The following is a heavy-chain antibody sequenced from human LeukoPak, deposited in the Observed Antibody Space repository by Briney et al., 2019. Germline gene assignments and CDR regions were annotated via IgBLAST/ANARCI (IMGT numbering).Heavy chain of an antibody. J-gene: IGHJ4*02. Sequence: SETLSLTCIVSGGSTSGGNYYWGWIRRPPGKGLEWVGGISSSGNTYYNPSLKSRITISIDTSKNHFSLKLSSVTAADTAVYYCARLGAGPTYYDFWSGYSSFYFDYWGQGTLVTVSS. V-gene: IGHV4-39*02. CDR3: ARLGAGPTYYDFWSGYSSFYFDY. CDR2: ISSSGNT. D-gene: IGHD3-3*01. CDR1: GGSTSGGNYY.